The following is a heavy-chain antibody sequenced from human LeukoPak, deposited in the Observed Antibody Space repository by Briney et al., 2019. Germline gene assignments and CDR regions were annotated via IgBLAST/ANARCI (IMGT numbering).Heavy chain of an antibody. J-gene: IGHJ4*02. Sequence: ASVKVSCKASGYTFTSYGISWVRQAPGQGLEWMGWISAYNGNTNYAQKLQGRVTMTTDTSTSTAYMELRSLRSDDTAVYYCARVRYSSSWDAFDYWGQGTLVTVSS. CDR1: GYTFTSYG. CDR3: ARVRYSSSWDAFDY. CDR2: ISAYNGNT. D-gene: IGHD6-13*01. V-gene: IGHV1-18*01.